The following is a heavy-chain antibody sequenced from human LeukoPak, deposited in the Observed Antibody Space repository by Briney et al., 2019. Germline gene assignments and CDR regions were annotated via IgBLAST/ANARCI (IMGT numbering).Heavy chain of an antibody. D-gene: IGHD4/OR15-4a*01. CDR3: TKKAQYDGHYPLDY. CDR2: TSDRGDYT. J-gene: IGHJ4*02. Sequence: GGSLRLSCAASGFTFSSYWMSWVRQAPGKGLEWVSGTSDRGDYTYYADSVKGRFTISRDTSKNTLYLQMNSLRAEDTALYFCTKKAQYDGHYPLDYWGQGTLVTVSA. CDR1: GFTFSSYW. V-gene: IGHV3-23*01.